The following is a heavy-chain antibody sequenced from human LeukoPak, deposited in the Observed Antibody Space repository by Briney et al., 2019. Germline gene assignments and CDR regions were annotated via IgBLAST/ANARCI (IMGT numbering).Heavy chain of an antibody. CDR2: INSDGSST. D-gene: IGHD3-22*01. CDR1: GFTFSSYW. J-gene: IGHJ4*02. CDR3: ARDPAYYDSSGLTDY. Sequence: GGSLRLSCAASGFTFSSYWMHWVRQAPGKGLVWVSHINSDGSSTSYADSVKGRFTISRDNAKNSLYLQMNSLRAEDTAVYYCARDPAYYDSSGLTDYWGQGTLVTVSS. V-gene: IGHV3-74*01.